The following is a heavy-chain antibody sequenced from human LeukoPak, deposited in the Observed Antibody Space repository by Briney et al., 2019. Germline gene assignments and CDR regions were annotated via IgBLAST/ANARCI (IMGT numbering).Heavy chain of an antibody. CDR1: GFTFSGFA. J-gene: IGHJ4*02. D-gene: IGHD5-18*01. CDR3: TTAQLYSGIWCGRDY. V-gene: IGHV3-23*01. Sequence: PGGSLRLSCAASGFTFSGFAMSWVRQAPGKGLEWVSGVSGSGASTYYADSVKGRFTISRDNSKNMVYLQMNSLRAEDTAVYYCTTAQLYSGIWCGRDYWGQGTLVTVSS. CDR2: VSGSGAST.